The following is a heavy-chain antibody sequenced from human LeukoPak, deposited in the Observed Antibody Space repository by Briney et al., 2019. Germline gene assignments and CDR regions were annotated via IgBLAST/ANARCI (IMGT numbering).Heavy chain of an antibody. CDR2: ISAYNGNT. J-gene: IGHJ3*02. CDR3: ARVAFSGDAFDI. V-gene: IGHV1-18*01. CDR1: GYTFTSYG. Sequence: ASVTVSCKASGYTFTSYGISWVRQAPGQGLEWMGWISAYNGNTNYAQKLQGRVTMTTDTSTSTAYMELRSLRSDDTAVYYCARVAFSGDAFDIWGQGTMVTVSS. D-gene: IGHD6-19*01.